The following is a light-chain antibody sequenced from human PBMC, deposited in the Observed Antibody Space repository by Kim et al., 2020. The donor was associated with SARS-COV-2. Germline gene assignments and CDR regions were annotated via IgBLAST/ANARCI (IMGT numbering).Light chain of an antibody. CDR3: QQSYSTLIT. CDR2: AAS. CDR1: QSISSY. V-gene: IGKV1-39*01. Sequence: AVGDRVTITCRASQSISSYLNWYQQKPGKAPKLLIYAASSLQSGVPSRFSGSGSGTDFTLTISSLQPEDFATYYCQQSYSTLITFGQGTRLEIK. J-gene: IGKJ5*01.